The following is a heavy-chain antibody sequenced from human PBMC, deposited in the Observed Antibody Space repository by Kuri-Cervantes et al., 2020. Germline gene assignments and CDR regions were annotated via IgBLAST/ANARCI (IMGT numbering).Heavy chain of an antibody. D-gene: IGHD3-22*01. CDR3: ARGGIIEDNYYDSSGYKNLDY. CDR1: GGSFSGYY. Sequence: SETLSLTCAVYGGSFSGYYWSWIRQPPGKGLEWIGEINHSGSTNYNPSLKSRVTISVETSKNQFSLKLSSVTAADTAVYFCARGGIIEDNYYDSSGYKNLDYWGQGTLVTVSS. CDR2: INHSGST. V-gene: IGHV4-34*01. J-gene: IGHJ4*02.